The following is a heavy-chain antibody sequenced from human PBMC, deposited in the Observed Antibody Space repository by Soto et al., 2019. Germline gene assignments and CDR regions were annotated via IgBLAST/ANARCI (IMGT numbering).Heavy chain of an antibody. J-gene: IGHJ6*02. CDR3: AIRFLECSTPDYYYYYGMDV. Sequence: GASVKVSCKASGGTFSSYAISWVRQAPGQGLEWMGGIIPIFGTANYAQKFQGRVTITADESTSTAYMELSSLRSEDTAVYYCAIRFLECSTPDYYYYYGMDVRGQGTTVTVSS. CDR2: IIPIFGTA. V-gene: IGHV1-69*13. CDR1: GGTFSSYA. D-gene: IGHD3-3*01.